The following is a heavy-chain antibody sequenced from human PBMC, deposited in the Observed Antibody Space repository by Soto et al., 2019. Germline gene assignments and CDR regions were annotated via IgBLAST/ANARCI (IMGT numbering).Heavy chain of an antibody. Sequence: QVQLVQSGAEVKKPGSSVKVSCKASGGTFSSYAISWVRQAPGQGLEWMGGIIPIFGTANYAQKFQGRVTITADESTSTAYMELSSLRSEDTAVYYCAREGVATIIGDYYYYGMDVWGQGTKVTVSS. CDR3: AREGVATIIGDYYYYGMDV. CDR2: IIPIFGTA. V-gene: IGHV1-69*01. J-gene: IGHJ6*02. CDR1: GGTFSSYA. D-gene: IGHD5-12*01.